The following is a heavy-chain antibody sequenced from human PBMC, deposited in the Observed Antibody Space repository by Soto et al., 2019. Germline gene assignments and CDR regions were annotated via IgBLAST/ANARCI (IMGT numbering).Heavy chain of an antibody. J-gene: IGHJ4*02. D-gene: IGHD6-13*01. V-gene: IGHV4-59*01. Sequence: SETLSLTCTVSGGSISSYYWSWIRQPPGKGLEWIGYIYYSGSTNYNPSLKSRVTISVDTSKNQFSLKLSSVTAADTAVYYCARSLTLAAAGELDYWGQGTLVTVSS. CDR3: ARSLTLAAAGELDY. CDR2: IYYSGST. CDR1: GGSISSYY.